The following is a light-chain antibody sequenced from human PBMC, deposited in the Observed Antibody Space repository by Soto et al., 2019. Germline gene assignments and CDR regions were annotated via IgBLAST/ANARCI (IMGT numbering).Light chain of an antibody. V-gene: IGLV2-8*01. CDR3: ISYAGSNNLV. CDR1: RSDVGDYNY. CDR2: EVN. J-gene: IGLJ3*02. Sequence: QSALTQPPSASGSPGQSVTISCTGTRSDVGDYNYVSWYQQHPGKAPKLMIYEVNKRPSGVPDRFSGSKSGNKASLTVSGLQADDEADYYCISYAGSNNLVFGGGTKLTVL.